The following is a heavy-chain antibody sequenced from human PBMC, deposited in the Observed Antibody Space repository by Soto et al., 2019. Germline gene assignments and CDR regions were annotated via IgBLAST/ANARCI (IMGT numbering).Heavy chain of an antibody. J-gene: IGHJ6*02. CDR3: ARDRWDGPPGGFVYYYGMDV. Sequence: ASVKVSCKASGYTFTSYGISWVRQAPGQGLEWMGWISAYNGNTNYAQKLQGRVTMTTDTSTSTAYMELRSLRSDDTAVYYCARDRWDGPPGGFVYYYGMDVWGQGTTVTVSS. CDR1: GYTFTSYG. D-gene: IGHD1-26*01. V-gene: IGHV1-18*01. CDR2: ISAYNGNT.